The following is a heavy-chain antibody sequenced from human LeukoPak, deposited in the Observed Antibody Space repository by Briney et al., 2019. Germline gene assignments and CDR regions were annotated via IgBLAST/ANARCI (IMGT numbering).Heavy chain of an antibody. J-gene: IGHJ5*02. Sequence: GGSLRLSCAASGFTFSSYWMSWVRQAPGKGPEWVANIKRDGSDKYYVDSVKGRFTISRDNAKNSLYLQMNSLRAEDTAVYHCARAGNNWNDDIWFDPWGQGTLVTVSS. CDR3: ARAGNNWNDDIWFDP. V-gene: IGHV3-7*03. D-gene: IGHD1-1*01. CDR1: GFTFSSYW. CDR2: IKRDGSDK.